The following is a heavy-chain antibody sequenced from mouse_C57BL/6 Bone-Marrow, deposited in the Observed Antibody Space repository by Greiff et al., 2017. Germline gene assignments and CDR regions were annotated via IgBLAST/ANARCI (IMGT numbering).Heavy chain of an antibody. CDR3: TSDRLREAMDY. CDR1: GYTFTGYW. CDR2: FFPGSGST. D-gene: IGHD2-2*01. J-gene: IGHJ4*01. Sequence: QVQLKESGAELMKPGASVKLSCKATGYTFTGYWIEWVKQRPGHGLEWIGEFFPGSGSTNYNEKFKGKATFTADTSSNTAYMQLSSLTTEDAANYYCTSDRLREAMDYWGQGTTVTVSS. V-gene: IGHV1-9*01.